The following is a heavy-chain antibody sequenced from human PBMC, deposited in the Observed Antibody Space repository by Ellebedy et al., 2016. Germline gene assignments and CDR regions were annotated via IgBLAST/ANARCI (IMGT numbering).Heavy chain of an antibody. V-gene: IGHV4-38-2*02. CDR2: IYRSGST. Sequence: GSLRLXCTVSGYSISSGYYWVWIRQSPGKGLEWIASIYRSGSTYYNPSLRSRVAISVDTSKNQFSLKLSSVTAADTAVYYCASHTYFHASGGYYSFDYWGQGTLVTVSS. J-gene: IGHJ4*02. D-gene: IGHD3-22*01. CDR1: GYSISSGYY. CDR3: ASHTYFHASGGYYSFDY.